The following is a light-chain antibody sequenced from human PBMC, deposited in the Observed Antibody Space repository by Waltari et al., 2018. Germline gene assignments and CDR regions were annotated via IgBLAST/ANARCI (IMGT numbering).Light chain of an antibody. J-gene: IGKJ4*01. Sequence: ETVLTQSPATLSLSPGERATLSCRASQSAQNYLAWYQQRPGQAPRLLIYDTYARASGIPARFSGGGSDTDFTLTISSLEPEDFAVYYCQQRKNWPVTFGGGTKVDIK. V-gene: IGKV3-11*01. CDR3: QQRKNWPVT. CDR2: DTY. CDR1: QSAQNY.